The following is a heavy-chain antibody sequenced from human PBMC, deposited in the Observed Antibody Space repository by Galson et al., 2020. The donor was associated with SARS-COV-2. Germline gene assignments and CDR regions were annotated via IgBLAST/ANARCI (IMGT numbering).Heavy chain of an antibody. D-gene: IGHD3-9*01. Sequence: TGGSLRLSCAASGFTFSSYGMHWVRQAPGKGLEWVAVIWYDGSNKYYADSVKGRFTISRDNSKKTLYLQMNSLRAEDTAVYYCARGPEQYYDILTGYYPYYYYYGMDVWGQGTTVTVSS. CDR3: ARGPEQYYDILTGYYPYYYYYGMDV. V-gene: IGHV3-33*01. CDR1: GFTFSSYG. J-gene: IGHJ6*02. CDR2: IWYDGSNK.